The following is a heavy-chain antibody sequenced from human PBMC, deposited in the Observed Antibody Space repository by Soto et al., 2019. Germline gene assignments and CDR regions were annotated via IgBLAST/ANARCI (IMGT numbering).Heavy chain of an antibody. CDR3: ARDERYCSSTSCHSAFDY. J-gene: IGHJ4*02. Sequence: QVQLVQSGAEVKKPGASVKVSCKASGYTFTSYGISWVRQAPGHGLEWMGWISAYNGNTNYAQKLQGRVTMTTDTSTSTAYMELRSLRSDDTAVYYCARDERYCSSTSCHSAFDYWGQGTLVTVSS. V-gene: IGHV1-18*01. D-gene: IGHD2-2*01. CDR1: GYTFTSYG. CDR2: ISAYNGNT.